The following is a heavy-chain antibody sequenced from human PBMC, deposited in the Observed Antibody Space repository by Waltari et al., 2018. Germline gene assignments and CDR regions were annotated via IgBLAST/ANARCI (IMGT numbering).Heavy chain of an antibody. CDR2: ISDDXGDK. CDR3: AKDXSFFYGSGRFDX. V-gene: IGHV3-30*18. J-gene: IGHJ5*02. D-gene: IGHD3-10*01. CDR1: GFAFRTYG. Sequence: QVXLVESGXGVAQPGRSXRLSCAASGFAFRTYGLNWIRKSPGKGXEWVAXISDDXGDKYXRDSVKGRFTXSRDNSKNTLYLQMNSLXIDDTAIYXCAKDXSFFYGSGRFDXWGQGTLVTVS.